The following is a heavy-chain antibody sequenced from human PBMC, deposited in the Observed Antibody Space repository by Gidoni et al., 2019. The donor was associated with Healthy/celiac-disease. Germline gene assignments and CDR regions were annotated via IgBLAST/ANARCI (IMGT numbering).Heavy chain of an antibody. Sequence: QVQLVQSGAEVKKPGASVKVSCKASGYTFTSYGISWVLQAPGQGLEWVGWISAYNGNTNYAQKLQGRVTMTTDTSTSTAYMELRSLRSDDTAVYYCARGGGAWGATRVFAEDDAFDIWGQGTMVTVSS. CDR2: ISAYNGNT. V-gene: IGHV1-18*01. CDR3: ARGGGAWGATRVFAEDDAFDI. CDR1: GYTFTSYG. D-gene: IGHD1-26*01. J-gene: IGHJ3*02.